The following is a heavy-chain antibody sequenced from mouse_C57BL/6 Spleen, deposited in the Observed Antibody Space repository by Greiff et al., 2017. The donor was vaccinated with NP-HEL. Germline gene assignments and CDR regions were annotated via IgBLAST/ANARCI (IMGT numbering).Heavy chain of an antibody. D-gene: IGHD2-4*01. CDR3: ARGVGDYDYWYFDV. J-gene: IGHJ1*03. CDR2: INPSNGGT. CDR1: GYTFTSYW. Sequence: QVQLQQPGTELVKPGASVKLSCKASGYTFTSYWMHWVKRRPGQGLEWIGNINPSNGGTNYNEKFKSKATLTVDKSSSTAYMQLSSLTSEDSAVYYCARGVGDYDYWYFDVWGTGTTVTVSS. V-gene: IGHV1-53*01.